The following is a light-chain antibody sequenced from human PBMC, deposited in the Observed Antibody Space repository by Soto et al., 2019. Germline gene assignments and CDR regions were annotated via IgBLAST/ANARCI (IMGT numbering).Light chain of an antibody. V-gene: IGKV2-28*01. CDR1: QSLLHSSGNNY. Sequence: DIVMTQSPLSLPVTPGESASISCRSSQSLLHSSGNNYLDWYLQKPGHSPQLLIYLGSNRASGVPDRFSGSGSGTDFTLKISRVEAEDVGIYYCVQALQSPPWTFGQGTKVDIK. J-gene: IGKJ1*01. CDR2: LGS. CDR3: VQALQSPPWT.